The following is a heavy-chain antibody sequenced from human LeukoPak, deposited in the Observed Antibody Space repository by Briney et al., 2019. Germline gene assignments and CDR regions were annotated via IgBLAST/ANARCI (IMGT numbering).Heavy chain of an antibody. V-gene: IGHV1-2*02. CDR3: ARGRANGSGSYGDY. Sequence: ASVKVSCKASGYTFTGYYMHWVRQAPGQGLEWMGWINPNSGGTNYAQKFQGRVTMTRDTSISTAYMELSRLRSDDTAVYYRARGRANGSGSYGDYWGQGTLVTVSS. CDR1: GYTFTGYY. CDR2: INPNSGGT. J-gene: IGHJ4*02. D-gene: IGHD3-10*01.